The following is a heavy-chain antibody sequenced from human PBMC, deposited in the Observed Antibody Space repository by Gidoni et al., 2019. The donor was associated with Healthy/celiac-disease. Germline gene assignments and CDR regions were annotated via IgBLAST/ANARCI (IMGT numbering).Heavy chain of an antibody. D-gene: IGHD3-3*01. Sequence: EVQLVESGGGLIQPGGSLRLSCAASGFTVSSNYMSWVRQAPGKWLEWVSVIYSGGSTYYADAVKGRFTISRDNSKNTLYLQMNSLRAEDTAVYYCARDRDFPDAFDIWGQGTMVTVSS. J-gene: IGHJ3*02. V-gene: IGHV3-53*01. CDR3: ARDRDFPDAFDI. CDR2: IYSGGST. CDR1: GFTVSSNY.